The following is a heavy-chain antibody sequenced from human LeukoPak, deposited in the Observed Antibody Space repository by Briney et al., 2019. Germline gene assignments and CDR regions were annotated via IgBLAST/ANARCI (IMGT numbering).Heavy chain of an antibody. J-gene: IGHJ4*02. CDR2: IYTSGST. CDR3: ARDYYDSSGYYLTCRFDD. D-gene: IGHD3-22*01. CDR1: GGSISSYY. Sequence: KPSETLSLTCTVSGGSISSYYWSWLRQPARKGLAGIGRIYTSGSTTYNPSLKSRVSMSVDTSKSQFSLKLSSVTAADTAVYYCARDYYDSSGYYLTCRFDDWGQGTLVTVSS. V-gene: IGHV4-4*07.